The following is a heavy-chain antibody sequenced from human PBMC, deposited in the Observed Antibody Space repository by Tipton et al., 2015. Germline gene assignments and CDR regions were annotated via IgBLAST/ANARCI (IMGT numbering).Heavy chain of an antibody. D-gene: IGHD2-15*01. Sequence: QLVQSGAEVKKPGASVKDSCKTAGYTFTSYGVSWMRQAPGQGLEWMGWISPYNANTKYAQKFLGRVTVTTDASTNTAYMELRTLRSDDTAVYYCARENSMWYPYFDYWGQGTLVTVSS. CDR1: GYTFTSYG. CDR3: ARENSMWYPYFDY. CDR2: ISPYNANT. V-gene: IGHV1-18*01. J-gene: IGHJ4*02.